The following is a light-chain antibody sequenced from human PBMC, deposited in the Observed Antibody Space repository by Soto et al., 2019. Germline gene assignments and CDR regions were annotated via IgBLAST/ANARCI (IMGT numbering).Light chain of an antibody. CDR1: QTVSNW. V-gene: IGKV1-27*01. Sequence: DIQMTQSPSSLSASVGDRVTITCRASQTVSNWLAWYQHKPGTAPKLLIYAASTLQSGVPSRFSGSGSGTDFTLTISSLQPEDVATYYCQKYNSAPLTFGGGTKVDIK. CDR3: QKYNSAPLT. J-gene: IGKJ4*01. CDR2: AAS.